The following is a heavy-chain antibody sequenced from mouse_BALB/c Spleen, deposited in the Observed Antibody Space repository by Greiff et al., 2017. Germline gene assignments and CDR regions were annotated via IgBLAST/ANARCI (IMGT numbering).Heavy chain of an antibody. CDR1: GYTFSSYW. CDR3: ARGEVRRQAWFAY. J-gene: IGHJ3*01. Sequence: VQLQQSGAELMKPGASVKISCKATGYTFSSYWIEWVKQRPGHGLEWIGEILPGSGSTNYNEKFKGKATFTADTSSNTAYMQLSSLTSEDSAVYYCARGEVRRQAWFAYWGQGTLVTVSA. CDR2: ILPGSGST. D-gene: IGHD2-14*01. V-gene: IGHV1-9*01.